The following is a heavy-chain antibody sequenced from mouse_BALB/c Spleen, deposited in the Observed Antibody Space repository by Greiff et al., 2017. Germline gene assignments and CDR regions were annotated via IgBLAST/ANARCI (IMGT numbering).Heavy chain of an antibody. V-gene: IGHV1-66*01. J-gene: IGHJ2*01. CDR3: ARWTGTGDYFDY. CDR2: IFPGSGNT. CDR1: GYSFTSYY. D-gene: IGHD4-1*01. Sequence: VQLQQSGPELVKPGASVKISCKASGYSFTSYYIHWVKQRPGQGLEWIGWIFPGSGNTKYNEKFKGKATLTADTSSSTAYMQLSSLTSEDSAVYFCARWTGTGDYFDYWGQGTTLTVSS.